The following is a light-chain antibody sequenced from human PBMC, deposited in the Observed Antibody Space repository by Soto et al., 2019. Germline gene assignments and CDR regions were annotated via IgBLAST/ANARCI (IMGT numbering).Light chain of an antibody. CDR3: QQSYSTPYT. CDR1: QSISSY. CDR2: AAS. Sequence: DIQMTQSPSSLSASVGDRVTITCRASQSISSYLNWYQQKPGKAPKLLIYAASRLQSGVPSRFSRSGSGTDFPLTISSLHPEDFATYYCQQSYSTPYTLGQGTKVDSK. V-gene: IGKV1-39*01. J-gene: IGKJ2*01.